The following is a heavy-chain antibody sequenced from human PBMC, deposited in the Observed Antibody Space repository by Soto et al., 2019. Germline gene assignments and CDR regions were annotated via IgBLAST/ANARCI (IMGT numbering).Heavy chain of an antibody. CDR1: GGSFSGDY. CDR2: INHFGST. D-gene: IGHD6-19*01. Sequence: QVQLQQRGAGLLKPSETLSLTCAVYGGSFSGDYWSWIRQPPGKGLEWIGEINHFGSTNYNPSLKSRVTISVDTSKNQLSLKLGSVTAADTAVYYCVSRRGSGWYSYWGQGTLVTVSS. J-gene: IGHJ4*02. V-gene: IGHV4-34*01. CDR3: VSRRGSGWYSY.